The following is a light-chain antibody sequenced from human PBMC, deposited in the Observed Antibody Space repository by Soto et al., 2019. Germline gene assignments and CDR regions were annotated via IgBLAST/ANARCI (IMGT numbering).Light chain of an antibody. CDR1: SSDVGGYNY. CDR3: SSYTSSRTVV. Sequence: QSVLTQPASVSGSPGQSITISCTGTSSDVGGYNYVSWYQQHPGKAPKLMIYDVSNRPSGVSNRFSGSKSGNTASLTISGLQAEDEADYYCSSYTSSRTVVFGGGTKVTVL. CDR2: DVS. J-gene: IGLJ2*01. V-gene: IGLV2-14*03.